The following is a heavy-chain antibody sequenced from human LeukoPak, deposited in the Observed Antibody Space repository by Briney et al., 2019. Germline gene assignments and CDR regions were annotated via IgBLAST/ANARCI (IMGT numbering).Heavy chain of an antibody. D-gene: IGHD6-19*01. CDR2: TYYRSKWYN. Sequence: SQTLSLTCAISGDSVSSNSAAWNWIRQSPSRGLEWLGRTYYRSKWYNDYAVSVKSRITINPDTSKNPFSLPLNSVTPEDTAVYYCASETVAGDYYYYGMDVWGQGTTVTVSS. V-gene: IGHV6-1*01. J-gene: IGHJ6*02. CDR1: GDSVSSNSAA. CDR3: ASETVAGDYYYYGMDV.